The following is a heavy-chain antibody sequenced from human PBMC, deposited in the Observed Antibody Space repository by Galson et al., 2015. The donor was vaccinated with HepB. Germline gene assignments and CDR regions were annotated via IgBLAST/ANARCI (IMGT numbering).Heavy chain of an antibody. CDR2: IYSGGDT. Sequence: AMRISCEAAGVIGSSNDMSWVGQAPGEGLEWGSIIYSGGDTDYADSVKGRCSITRDNPKNTLELQMNSLSAEDTAVYYCARGLLKGTVVPYWYFDLWCRGTLVTVSS. V-gene: IGHV3-53*01. CDR3: ARGLLKGTVVPYWYFDL. CDR1: GVIGSSND. D-gene: IGHD4-23*01. J-gene: IGHJ2*01.